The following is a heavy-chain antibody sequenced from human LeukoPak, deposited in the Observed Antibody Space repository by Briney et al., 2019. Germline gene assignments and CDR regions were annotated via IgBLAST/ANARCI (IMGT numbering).Heavy chain of an antibody. D-gene: IGHD4-17*01. CDR1: GGFISYYY. CDR3: AREDPQTTVPEGMDV. J-gene: IGHJ6*02. CDR2: IYYGGTT. V-gene: IGHV4-59*01. Sequence: SETLSLTCTVSGGFISYYYWSWIRQSPGKGLEWIGYIYYGGTTNYNPSLKSRVTISVDTSKNQFSLQLRSVTAADTAVYYCAREDPQTTVPEGMDVWGQGTTVTVSS.